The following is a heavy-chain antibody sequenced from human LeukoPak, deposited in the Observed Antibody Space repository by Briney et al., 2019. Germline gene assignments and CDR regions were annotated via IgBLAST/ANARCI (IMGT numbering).Heavy chain of an antibody. CDR1: GFTFSNHW. J-gene: IGHJ4*02. Sequence: LAGGSLRLSCAASGFTFSNHWMHWVRQAPGKGPMWISRINTDETITTYADSVKGRFTISRDNAKNTLYLQMNNLRDEDTAVYYCARDLTWNQVDYWGQGALVTVSS. CDR3: ARDLTWNQVDY. CDR2: INTDETIT. V-gene: IGHV3-74*01. D-gene: IGHD1-1*01.